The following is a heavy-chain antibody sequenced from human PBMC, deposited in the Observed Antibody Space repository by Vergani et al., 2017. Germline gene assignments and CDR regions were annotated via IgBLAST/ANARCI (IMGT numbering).Heavy chain of an antibody. V-gene: IGHV5-51*01. Sequence: EVQLVQSGADVKKPGESLKISCKGSGYSFTSYWIGWVRQMPGKGLEWMGIIYPGDSDTRYSPSFQGQVTISADKSISTAYLQWSSLKASDTAMYYCARGEGGSSTGSSSWYDFDYWGQGTLVTVSS. D-gene: IGHD6-13*01. CDR3: ARGEGGSSTGSSSWYDFDY. CDR2: IYPGDSDT. J-gene: IGHJ4*02. CDR1: GYSFTSYW.